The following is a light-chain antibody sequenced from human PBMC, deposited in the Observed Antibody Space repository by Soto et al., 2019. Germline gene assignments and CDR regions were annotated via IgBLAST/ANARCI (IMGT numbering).Light chain of an antibody. CDR1: SSDVGGYNY. CDR2: EVT. CDR3: SSYAGRTSLL. V-gene: IGLV2-8*01. J-gene: IGLJ2*01. Sequence: QSALTQPPSASGSPGQSVTISCTGTSSDVGGYNYVSWYQQHPGKAPKLIIYEVTKRPSGVPYRFSGSKSGITASLTVSGFQAEDEADYYCSSYAGRTSLLFGGWTKLTVL.